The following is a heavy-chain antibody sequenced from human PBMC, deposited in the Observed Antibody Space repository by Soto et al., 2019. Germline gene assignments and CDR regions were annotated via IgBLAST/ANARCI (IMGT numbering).Heavy chain of an antibody. CDR1: GVTFSSYE. CDR2: ISSSGSTI. J-gene: IGHJ4*02. V-gene: IGHV3-48*03. CDR3: ASYDYDHSGYYLGLDY. D-gene: IGHD3-22*01. Sequence: GGSLRLSCAASGVTFSSYEMNWVRQAPGKGLEWVSYISSSGSTIYYADSVKGRSTIVRDNAKNYLYLQMNSLRAEETAVDDGASYDYDHSGYYLGLDYWGQGTLVTVSS.